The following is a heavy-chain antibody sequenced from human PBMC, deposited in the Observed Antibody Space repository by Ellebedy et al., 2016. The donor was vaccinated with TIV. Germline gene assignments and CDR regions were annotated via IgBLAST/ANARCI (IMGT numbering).Heavy chain of an antibody. CDR2: ISSNGITT. CDR1: GFTFSSYA. CDR3: VKAWHSSSWYSNWFDP. J-gene: IGHJ5*02. D-gene: IGHD6-13*01. Sequence: GESLKISCSVSGFTFSSYAMHWVRQAPGKGLQYVAAISSNGITTDYADSVEGRFTISRANSKNTLYLQMRSLRPEDTAVYYCVKAWHSSSWYSNWFDPWGQGTLVIVSS. V-gene: IGHV3-64D*09.